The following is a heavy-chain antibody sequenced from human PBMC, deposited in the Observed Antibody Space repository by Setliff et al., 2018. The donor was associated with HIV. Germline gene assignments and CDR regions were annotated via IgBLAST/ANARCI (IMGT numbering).Heavy chain of an antibody. D-gene: IGHD3-22*01. CDR1: GYMFIAYG. V-gene: IGHV1-18*01. Sequence: GASVKVSCKTSGYMFIAYGMSWVRRAPGQGLEWMGWIGPYNDRTEYAQEFQGRVSLTIDTSASTAYMELRSLRSDDTAVYYCARDYFDSSAYHYGFGAFDIWGQGTMVTVSS. J-gene: IGHJ3*02. CDR3: ARDYFDSSAYHYGFGAFDI. CDR2: IGPYNDRT.